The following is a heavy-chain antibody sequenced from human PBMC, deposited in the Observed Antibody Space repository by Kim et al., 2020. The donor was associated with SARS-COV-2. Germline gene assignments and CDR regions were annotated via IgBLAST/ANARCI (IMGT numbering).Heavy chain of an antibody. CDR3: ARGRRARRHFDY. CDR1: GGSFSGYY. CDR2: INHSGST. J-gene: IGHJ4*02. V-gene: IGHV4-34*01. Sequence: SETLSLTCAVYGGSFSGYYWSWIRQPPGKGLEWIGEINHSGSTNYNPSLKSRVTITVDTSKNQFPLKLSSVTAADTAVYYCARGRRARRHFDYWGQGTLV.